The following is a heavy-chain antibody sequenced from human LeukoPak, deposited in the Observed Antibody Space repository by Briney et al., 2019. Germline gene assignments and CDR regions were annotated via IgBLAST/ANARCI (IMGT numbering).Heavy chain of an antibody. CDR1: GFTFSDYY. Sequence: GGSLRLSCAASGFTFSDYYMSWIRQAPGKGLESVSYISSSSSYTNYADSVKGRFTISRDNAKNSLYLQMNSLRAEDTAVYYCARAPFYGSGSYLHLFDYWGQGTLVTVSS. V-gene: IGHV3-11*06. CDR3: ARAPFYGSGSYLHLFDY. CDR2: ISSSSSYT. J-gene: IGHJ4*02. D-gene: IGHD3-10*01.